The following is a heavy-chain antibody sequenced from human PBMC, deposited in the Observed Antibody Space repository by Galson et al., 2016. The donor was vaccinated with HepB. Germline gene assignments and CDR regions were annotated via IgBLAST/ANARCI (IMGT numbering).Heavy chain of an antibody. CDR3: AKDIQRDSSSWYGGIYGMDV. D-gene: IGHD6-13*01. V-gene: IGHV3-43D*03. CDR2: ISWDGGST. CDR1: GFTFDDYA. Sequence: SLRLSCAASGFTFDDYAMHWVRQAPGKGLEWVSLISWDGGSTYYADSVKGRFTISRDNSKNSLYLQMNSLRAEDTALYYCAKDIQRDSSSWYGGIYGMDVWGQGTTVNVSS. J-gene: IGHJ6*02.